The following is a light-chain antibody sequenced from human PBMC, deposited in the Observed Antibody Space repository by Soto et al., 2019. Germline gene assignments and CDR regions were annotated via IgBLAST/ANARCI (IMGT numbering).Light chain of an antibody. CDR3: QQYGSSPWT. Sequence: EIVLTQSPGTLSLSPGERGTLSCRASQGVAGSYLAWYQQKPGQAPRLLIYGASSRATGIPDRFSGSGSGTDFTLTISRLEPEDFAVYYCQQYGSSPWTFGQGTKVDI. J-gene: IGKJ1*01. CDR2: GAS. CDR1: QGVAGSY. V-gene: IGKV3-20*01.